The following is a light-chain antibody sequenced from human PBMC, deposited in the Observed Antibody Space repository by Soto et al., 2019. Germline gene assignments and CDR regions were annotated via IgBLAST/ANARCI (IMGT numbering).Light chain of an antibody. V-gene: IGKV3-11*01. Sequence: EMWVTQAPGTLSLSRGERATRSCRASQSVSSYLAWYQQKPGQAPRLLIYDASNRATGIPARFSGRGSGPDFTPTIRSLEPEALAVYYCQQYGRSPWTLGPGTKVDIK. CDR2: DAS. CDR1: QSVSSY. CDR3: QQYGRSPWT. J-gene: IGKJ1*01.